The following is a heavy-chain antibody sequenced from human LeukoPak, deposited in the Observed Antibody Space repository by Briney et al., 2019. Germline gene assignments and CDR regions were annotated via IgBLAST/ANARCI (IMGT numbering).Heavy chain of an antibody. Sequence: GRSLRLSCAASGLIFSGFDMHWVRQPPGKGPEWLAVISSDGNEYYGDSTRGRFTISRDNSKNLVFLQINSLRLEDAALYVCVKDGGASAPYGLDVWGQGTMVSVSS. D-gene: IGHD2-15*01. CDR1: GLIFSGFD. V-gene: IGHV3-30*18. J-gene: IGHJ3*01. CDR2: ISSDGNE. CDR3: VKDGGASAPYGLDV.